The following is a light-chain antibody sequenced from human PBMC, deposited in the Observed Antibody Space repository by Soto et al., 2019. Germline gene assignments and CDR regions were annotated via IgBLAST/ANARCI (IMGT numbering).Light chain of an antibody. CDR1: HSVSSSY. Sequence: EIVLTQSPLTLYVSPGERATLSCRASHSVSSSYLAWYQQKPGQAPRLLIYGAASRATGIPDRFSGSGSGTDVTLTISRLEPEDFAVYDCQQYSSSPRTFGQGTKVDI. CDR2: GAA. CDR3: QQYSSSPRT. J-gene: IGKJ1*01. V-gene: IGKV3-20*01.